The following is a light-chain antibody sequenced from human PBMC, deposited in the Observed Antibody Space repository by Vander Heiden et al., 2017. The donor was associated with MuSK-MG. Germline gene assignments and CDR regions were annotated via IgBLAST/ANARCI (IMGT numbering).Light chain of an antibody. Sequence: SYELTQPPSVSVSPGQTASITCSGDNLGNKYACWYQQKPGQSPVVVIYQDNKRPSGIPERFSGSNSGNTATLTISGTQAMDEADYYCQTWDSSTGVFGGGTKLTVL. CDR3: QTWDSSTGV. J-gene: IGLJ2*01. V-gene: IGLV3-1*01. CDR1: NLGNKY. CDR2: QDN.